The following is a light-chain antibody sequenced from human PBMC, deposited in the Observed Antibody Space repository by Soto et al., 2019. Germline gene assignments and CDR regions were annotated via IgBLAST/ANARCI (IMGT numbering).Light chain of an antibody. Sequence: DIQMTQSLSSLSASVGDRVTITCQANQDINNSLNWYQQRPGEAPKLLIYDASILEAGVPSRFSGSGFGTTFTLTIISLQPEDFPTYYCQQFDNLPLTFGGGTKVELK. CDR2: DAS. CDR3: QQFDNLPLT. V-gene: IGKV1-33*01. J-gene: IGKJ4*01. CDR1: QDINNS.